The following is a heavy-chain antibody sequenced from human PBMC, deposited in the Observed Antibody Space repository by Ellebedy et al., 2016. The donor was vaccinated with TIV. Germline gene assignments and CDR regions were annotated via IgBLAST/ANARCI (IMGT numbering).Heavy chain of an antibody. J-gene: IGHJ4*02. V-gene: IGHV5-51*01. Sequence: KVSCQGSGYSFPSYWIGWVRQMPGKGLEWMGIIYPGDSDTRYSPSFQGQVTISTDKSISTAYLQRSRLEASDTATYYCARTRLPVPEYYFDYWGQGTLVTVSS. CDR1: GYSFPSYW. CDR3: ARTRLPVPEYYFDY. D-gene: IGHD4-11*01. CDR2: IYPGDSDT.